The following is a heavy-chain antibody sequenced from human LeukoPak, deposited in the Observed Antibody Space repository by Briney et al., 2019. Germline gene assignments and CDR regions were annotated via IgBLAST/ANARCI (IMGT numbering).Heavy chain of an antibody. CDR1: GFTFSSYG. V-gene: IGHV4-59*01. CDR2: IYYSGST. D-gene: IGHD5-18*01. CDR3: ARDRGSYGYNYYYYYYMDV. J-gene: IGHJ6*03. Sequence: GTLRLSCAASGFTFSSYGMSWVRQPPGKGLEWIGYIYYSGSTNYNPSLKSRVTISVDTSKNQFSLKLSSVTAADTAVYYCARDRGSYGYNYYYYYYMDVWGKGTTVTVSS.